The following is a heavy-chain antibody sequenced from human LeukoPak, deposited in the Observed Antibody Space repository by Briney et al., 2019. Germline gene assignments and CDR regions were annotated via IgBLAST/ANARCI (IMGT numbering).Heavy chain of an antibody. V-gene: IGHV1-2*02. CDR1: GYTFTGYY. D-gene: IGHD2-21*01. Sequence: ASVKVSCKASGYTFTGYYMHWVRQAPGQGLEWMGWINPNSGGTNYAQKFQGRVTMTRDTSISTAYMELSRLRSDDTAVYYCARGYCGGDCGWFDPWGQGTLVTVSS. CDR2: INPNSGGT. J-gene: IGHJ5*02. CDR3: ARGYCGGDCGWFDP.